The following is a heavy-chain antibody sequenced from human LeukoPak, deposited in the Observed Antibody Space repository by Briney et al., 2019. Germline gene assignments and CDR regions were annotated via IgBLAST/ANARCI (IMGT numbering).Heavy chain of an antibody. CDR1: GGSISSGDYY. CDR3: AGLGYTDRYYYGMDV. CDR2: IYYRGST. D-gene: IGHD2-15*01. Sequence: SQTLSLTCTVSGGSISSGDYYWSWIRQPPGKGLEWIGYIYYRGSTYYNPSLKSRVTISVDTSKNQFSLKLSSVTAADTAVYYCAGLGYTDRYYYGMDVWGKGTTVTVSS. J-gene: IGHJ6*04. V-gene: IGHV4-30-4*01.